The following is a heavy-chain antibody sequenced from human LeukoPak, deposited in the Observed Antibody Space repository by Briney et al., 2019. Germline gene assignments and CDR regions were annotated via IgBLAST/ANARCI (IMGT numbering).Heavy chain of an antibody. CDR1: GFSVRGSF. CDR3: ARAIGVVDCGTQTCYPYHFDK. V-gene: IGHV3-66*01. J-gene: IGHJ4*02. D-gene: IGHD2-21*01. Sequence: GGSLRLSCAASGFSVRGSFMNWVREAPGKGLEWVSLLSNTENSFYADSVKGRFTLSRDISNNTLYLHMHSLRGEDTAVYFCARAIGVVDCGTQTCYPYHFDKWGRGTLVAVSS. CDR2: LSNTENS.